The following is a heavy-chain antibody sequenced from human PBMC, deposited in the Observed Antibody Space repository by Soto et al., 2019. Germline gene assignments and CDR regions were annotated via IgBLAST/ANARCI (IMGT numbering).Heavy chain of an antibody. J-gene: IGHJ6*02. CDR1: GFTFSEYY. Sequence: QVQLVESGGGLVKPGGSLRLSCAAYGFTFSEYYMSWIRQAPGKGLEWVSFISSSGWTIYYADSVKGRFTVSRDNAKKSLYXXXXXXXXXXXXXXXXXXXXXXXXXXXXXXXVWGQGTTVT. CDR3: XXXXXXXXXXXXXXXV. CDR2: ISSSGWTI. V-gene: IGHV3-11*01.